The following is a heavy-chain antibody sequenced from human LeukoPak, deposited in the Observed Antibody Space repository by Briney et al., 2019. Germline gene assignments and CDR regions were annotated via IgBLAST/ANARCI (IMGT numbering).Heavy chain of an antibody. CDR2: ITASSTTI. V-gene: IGHV3-48*03. CDR1: GFSFSNYE. J-gene: IGHJ5*02. D-gene: IGHD2-21*02. CDR3: AKGPGARGHFNWCDP. Sequence: PGGSLRLSCAASGFSFSNYEMNWVRQAPGKGLEWISYITASSTTIYYADSVKGRFTISRDNAKNSLYLQMNGLRGEDTAVYYCAKGPGARGHFNWCDPGGQGTRVTVAS.